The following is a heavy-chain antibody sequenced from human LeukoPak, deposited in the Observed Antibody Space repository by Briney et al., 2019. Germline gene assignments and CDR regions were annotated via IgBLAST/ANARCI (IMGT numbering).Heavy chain of an antibody. CDR1: GFTFSSYG. Sequence: GGSLRLSCAASGFTFSSYGMHWVRQAPGKGLEGVAVIWYDGSNKYYADSVKGRFTISRDNSKNTLYLQMNSLRAEDTAVYYCAKEGYSGSYYFDYWGQGTLVTVSS. V-gene: IGHV3-33*06. CDR2: IWYDGSNK. D-gene: IGHD1-26*01. J-gene: IGHJ4*02. CDR3: AKEGYSGSYYFDY.